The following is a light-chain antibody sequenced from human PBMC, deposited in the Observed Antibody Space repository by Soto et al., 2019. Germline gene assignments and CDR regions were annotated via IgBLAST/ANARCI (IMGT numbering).Light chain of an antibody. J-gene: IGLJ1*01. CDR1: SSNIGSNT. CDR2: SDN. Sequence: QSVLTQPPSASGTPGQTVSISCSGTSSNIGSNTVSWYQQLPGTAPKVVMSSDNQRSSGVPGRLSGSRSDTSSSLAISRFQSEDEDDYYCAAWDDSSNGYVFGTGTKLTVL. CDR3: AAWDDSSNGYV. V-gene: IGLV1-44*01.